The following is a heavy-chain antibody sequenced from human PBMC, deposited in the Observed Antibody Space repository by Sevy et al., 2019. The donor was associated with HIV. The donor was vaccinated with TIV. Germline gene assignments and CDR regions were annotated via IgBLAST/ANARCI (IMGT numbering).Heavy chain of an antibody. Sequence: GGSLRLSCVGSGFNFNKHFMVCVRQAPGRGLQWVSSISSRSGYIFYSDSVRVRFTISRANAKNSLFLGMNNLGVEDTAVYYCTREASAAGTSFGLDVWGQGTTVTVSS. CDR1: GFNFNKHF. J-gene: IGHJ6*02. CDR2: ISSRSGYI. CDR3: TREASAAGTSFGLDV. V-gene: IGHV3-21*01. D-gene: IGHD6-13*01.